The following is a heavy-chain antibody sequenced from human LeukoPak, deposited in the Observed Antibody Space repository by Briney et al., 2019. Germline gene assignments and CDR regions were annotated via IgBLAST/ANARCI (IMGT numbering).Heavy chain of an antibody. Sequence: PGGSLRLSCAASGFTFSSYAMSWVRQAPGKGLEWVSAISGSGGSTYYADSVKGRFTISRDNAKNSLYLQMNSLRAEDTAVYYCARDSGYCSGGSCYSYAFDIWGQGTMVTVSS. V-gene: IGHV3-23*01. CDR2: ISGSGGST. CDR3: ARDSGYCSGGSCYSYAFDI. D-gene: IGHD2-15*01. CDR1: GFTFSSYA. J-gene: IGHJ3*02.